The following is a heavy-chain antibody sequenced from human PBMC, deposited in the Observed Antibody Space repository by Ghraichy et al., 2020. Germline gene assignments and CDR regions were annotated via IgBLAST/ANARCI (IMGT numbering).Heavy chain of an antibody. CDR2: IYYSGST. J-gene: IGHJ4*02. D-gene: IGHD5-12*01. CDR3: ARGGYSGYDLGY. V-gene: IGHV4-59*01. Sequence: ESLNISCTVSGGSISSYYWTWIRQPPGKGLEWIGYIYYSGSTNYNPSLKSRVTISVDTSKNQFSLKLSSVTAADTAVYYCARGGYSGYDLGYWGQGTLVTVSS. CDR1: GGSISSYY.